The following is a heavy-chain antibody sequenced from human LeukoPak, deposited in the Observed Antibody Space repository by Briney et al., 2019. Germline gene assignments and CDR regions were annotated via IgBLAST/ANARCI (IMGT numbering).Heavy chain of an antibody. CDR2: IKQDGSDT. V-gene: IGHV3-7*01. CDR1: GFTFTSYL. J-gene: IGHJ4*02. D-gene: IGHD2-2*01. CDR3: AYGSSTTYYSLVDY. Sequence: GPLRPSSAASGFTFTSYLTSWFRQAPGKGLEWVANIKQDGSDTYYVESVKGRVTISRDNAKNSVYLQMKSLRSADTAVYYCAYGSSTTYYSLVDYWGQGTLVTVSS.